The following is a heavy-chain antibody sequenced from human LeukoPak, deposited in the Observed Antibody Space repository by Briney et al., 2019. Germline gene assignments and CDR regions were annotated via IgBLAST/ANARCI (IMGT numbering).Heavy chain of an antibody. CDR2: IHQSGST. J-gene: IGHJ4*02. Sequence: SGTLSLTCAVSGDSISRNNWWTWVRQPPGKGLERIGEIHQSGSTNYIPSLKSRVTMSADKSKNQFSLRLSSVTAADTAVYYCARQSQHSGYQAPDYWGQGTLVTVSS. CDR3: ARQSQHSGYQAPDY. D-gene: IGHD5-12*01. CDR1: GDSISRNNW. V-gene: IGHV4-4*02.